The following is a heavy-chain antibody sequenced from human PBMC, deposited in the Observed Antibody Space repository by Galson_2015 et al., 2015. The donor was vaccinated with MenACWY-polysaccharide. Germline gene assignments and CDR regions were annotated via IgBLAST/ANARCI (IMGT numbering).Heavy chain of an antibody. J-gene: IGHJ6*02. CDR1: GLTFSNNW. V-gene: IGHV3-74*01. CDR3: VGPLGRGGTGAYGMDA. D-gene: IGHD3-10*01. Sequence: SLRLSCAASGLTFSNNWIRWVRQAPGKGLVWVSRINSDASSTAYADSVKGRFTISRDNAKNTLYLQMNSLRVEDTAVYYCVGPLGRGGTGAYGMDAWGQGTTVTVSS. CDR2: INSDASST.